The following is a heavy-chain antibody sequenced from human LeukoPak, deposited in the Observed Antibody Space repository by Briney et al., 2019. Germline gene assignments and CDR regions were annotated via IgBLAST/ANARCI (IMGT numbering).Heavy chain of an antibody. D-gene: IGHD4-11*01. CDR2: MNPNTGNA. CDR3: ARVGYSNSYDY. CDR1: GCTFTNFD. J-gene: IGHJ4*02. V-gene: IGHV1-8*03. Sequence: ASVKVSCKASGCTFTNFDINWVRQATGQGLEWMGWMNPNTGNADYAQKFQDRVIITWDASISTAYMDLSNLRSEDTAVYYCARVGYSNSYDYWDQGTLVTVSS.